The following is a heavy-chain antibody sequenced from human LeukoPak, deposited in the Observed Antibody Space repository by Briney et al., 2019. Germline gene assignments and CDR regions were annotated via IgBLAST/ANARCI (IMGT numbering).Heavy chain of an antibody. V-gene: IGHV3-7*01. CDR3: ARDGEYCSGGSCYADY. CDR1: GFTFSSYW. CDR2: IKQDGSEK. J-gene: IGHJ4*02. D-gene: IGHD2-15*01. Sequence: GGSLRLSCAASGFTFSSYWMSWVRQAPGKGLEWVANIKQDGSEKYYVDSVKGRFTISRDNAKNSLYLQMNSPRAEDTAVYYCARDGEYCSGGSCYADYWGQGTLVTVSS.